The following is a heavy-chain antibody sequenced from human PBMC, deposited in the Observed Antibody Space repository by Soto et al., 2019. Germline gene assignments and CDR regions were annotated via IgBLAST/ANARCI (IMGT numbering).Heavy chain of an antibody. CDR3: ARGNGSNVNFDY. Sequence: EVQLVESGGGLVQPGGSLRLSCAASGLSVSNNFMSWVRQAPGKGLEWLSVLFSGGSTYYVDSVKGRFTISRHNSKNTVFLQMDSLRPEDTAVYYCARGNGSNVNFDYWGQGTLVTVSS. CDR1: GLSVSNNF. V-gene: IGHV3-53*04. J-gene: IGHJ4*02. CDR2: LFSGGST. D-gene: IGHD2-8*01.